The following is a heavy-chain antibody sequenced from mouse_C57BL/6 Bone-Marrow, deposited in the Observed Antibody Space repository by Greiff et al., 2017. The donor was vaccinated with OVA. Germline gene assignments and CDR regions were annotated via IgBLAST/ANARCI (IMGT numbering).Heavy chain of an antibody. D-gene: IGHD1-1*01. J-gene: IGHJ3*01. CDR2: INPYNGDT. V-gene: IGHV1-37*01. Sequence: VQLQQSGPELVPPVSSFTLSCNSSGYSFTGYFMNWVKQSHGKSLEWIGRINPYNGDTFYNQKFKGKATLTVDKSSSTAHMELLSLTSEDFAVYYCARDYYGSSYPFAYWGQGTLVTVSA. CDR1: GYSFTGYF. CDR3: ARDYYGSSYPFAY.